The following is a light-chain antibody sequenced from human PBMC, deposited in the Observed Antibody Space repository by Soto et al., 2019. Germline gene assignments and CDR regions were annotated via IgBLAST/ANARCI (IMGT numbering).Light chain of an antibody. J-gene: IGKJ4*01. CDR3: QQSYSTLP. CDR1: QSVSSIY. V-gene: IGKV3D-7*01. Sequence: PGERVTLSCRASQSVSSIYLTWYQQKPGQAPRLLIYGACTRATGIPARSSGSGSGTDFTLTISSLQPEDFATYYCQQSYSTLPFGGGTKVDI. CDR2: GAC.